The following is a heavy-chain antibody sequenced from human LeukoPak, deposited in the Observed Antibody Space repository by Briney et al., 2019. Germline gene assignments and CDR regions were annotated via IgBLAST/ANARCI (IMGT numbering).Heavy chain of an antibody. Sequence: LPGRSLILACAASRFTFVDYAMRWVRQAPGEGLEWVSGISWNSGSAGYADSVKGRFTISRDNAKNSLYLQMNSLRAEDMALYYCAKGGGGTNYYYMDVWGKGTTVTVSS. V-gene: IGHV3-9*03. J-gene: IGHJ6*03. D-gene: IGHD1-1*01. CDR1: RFTFVDYA. CDR3: AKGGGGTNYYYMDV. CDR2: ISWNSGSA.